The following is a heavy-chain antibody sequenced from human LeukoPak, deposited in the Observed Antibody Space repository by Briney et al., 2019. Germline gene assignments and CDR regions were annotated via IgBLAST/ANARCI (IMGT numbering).Heavy chain of an antibody. J-gene: IGHJ4*02. Sequence: SETLSLTCTVSGGSISSGSYYWSWIRQPAGKGLEWIGRIYTSGSTNYNPSLKSRVTISVDTSKNQFSLKLSSVTAADTAVYYCARARKRFLEWLSPVDYWGQGTLVTVSS. CDR1: GGSISSGSYY. CDR2: IYTSGST. CDR3: ARARKRFLEWLSPVDY. D-gene: IGHD3-3*01. V-gene: IGHV4-61*02.